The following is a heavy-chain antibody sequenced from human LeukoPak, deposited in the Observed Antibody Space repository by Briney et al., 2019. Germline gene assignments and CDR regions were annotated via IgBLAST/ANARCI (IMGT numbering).Heavy chain of an antibody. Sequence: GGSLRLSCAASGFTFSSYWMHWVRQAPGKGRGWVSRINSDGSSTRYADSVKGRFTISRDNAKNTLYLQMNSLRAEDTAVYYCASGSSGGDYYYMDVWGKGTTVTVSS. CDR3: ASGSSGGDYYYMDV. CDR2: INSDGSST. V-gene: IGHV3-74*01. J-gene: IGHJ6*03. D-gene: IGHD2-15*01. CDR1: GFTFSSYW.